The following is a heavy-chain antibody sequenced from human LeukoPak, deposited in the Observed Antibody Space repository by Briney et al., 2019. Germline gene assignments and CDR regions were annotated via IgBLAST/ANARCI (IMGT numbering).Heavy chain of an antibody. CDR1: GGSISIYY. J-gene: IGHJ4*02. D-gene: IGHD1-26*01. CDR2: IYYSGST. Sequence: SETLSLTCTVSGGSISIYYWSWIRQPPGKGLEWIGYIYYSGSTNYNPSLKSRVTISVDTSKTQFSLELSSVTAADTAVYYCARDGRSLVGAPGYFDYWGQGTLVTVSS. V-gene: IGHV4-59*01. CDR3: ARDGRSLVGAPGYFDY.